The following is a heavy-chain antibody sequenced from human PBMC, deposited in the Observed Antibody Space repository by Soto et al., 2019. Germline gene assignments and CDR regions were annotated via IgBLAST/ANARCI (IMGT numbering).Heavy chain of an antibody. V-gene: IGHV3-30*18. CDR1: GFTFSSYG. CDR3: ANGDVGSYGMDV. D-gene: IGHD7-27*01. J-gene: IGHJ6*02. CDR2: ISYNGSNK. Sequence: QVQLVESGGGVVQPGTSLRLSCAASGFTFSSYGMHWVRQAPGKGLEWVSVISYNGSNKYYADSVKGRFTISRDNSKNTLYLQMNSLRAEDTAVYYCANGDVGSYGMDVWGQGTTVTVSS.